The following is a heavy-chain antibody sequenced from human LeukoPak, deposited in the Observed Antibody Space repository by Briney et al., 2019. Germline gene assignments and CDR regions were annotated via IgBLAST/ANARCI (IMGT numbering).Heavy chain of an antibody. V-gene: IGHV1-24*01. CDR2: FDPENDER. CDR3: ATEMTSIVLDS. CDR1: GHSLSELP. J-gene: IGHJ4*02. D-gene: IGHD5-24*01. Sequence: ASVTVSSKVSGHSLSELPLYWVRQAPGKGLEWMGGFDPENDERIYAQKFRDRFTMTEDTSTDTAYTELSSLTSEDTAFYYCATEMTSIVLDSWGQGTLVTVSS.